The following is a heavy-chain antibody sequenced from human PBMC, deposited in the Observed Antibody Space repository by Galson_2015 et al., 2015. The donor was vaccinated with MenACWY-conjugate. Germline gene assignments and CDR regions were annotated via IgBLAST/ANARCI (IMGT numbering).Heavy chain of an antibody. V-gene: IGHV3-53*01. CDR3: AKEGFCSGGTCYFYDF. Sequence: SLRLSCAASGFTVSTNYMNWVRQAPGKGLQWVSDIYPGGNTYYVDSVEGRFTISRDNSKNTMNLQMNSLRVDDTAVYYCAKEGFCSGGTCYFYDFWGRGTLVTVSS. D-gene: IGHD2-15*01. CDR2: IYPGGNT. J-gene: IGHJ4*02. CDR1: GFTVSTNY.